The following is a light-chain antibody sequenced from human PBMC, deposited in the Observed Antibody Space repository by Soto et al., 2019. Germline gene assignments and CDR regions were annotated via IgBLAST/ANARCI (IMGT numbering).Light chain of an antibody. CDR1: RGVSANY. CDR2: GAS. CDR3: HQYNSWPRGT. Sequence: ENLLTQSPGTLSLSPGEGATLSCRASRGVSANYLAWYQQKPGQAPTLLIYGASIRAAGIPDRFSGSGSGTDFTLTIRRLEPDDFAVYYCHQYNSWPRGTFGPGTKV. V-gene: IGKV3-20*01. J-gene: IGKJ3*01.